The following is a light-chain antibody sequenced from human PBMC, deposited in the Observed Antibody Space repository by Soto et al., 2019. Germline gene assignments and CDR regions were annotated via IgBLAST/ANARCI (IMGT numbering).Light chain of an antibody. CDR1: NTGSKS. V-gene: IGLV3-21*04. CDR3: QVWDSSSDHVV. CDR2: YDS. Sequence: SYELTQPPSVSVAPGKTARITCGGNNTGSKSVHWYQQKPGQAPVLVIYYDSERPSGIPERFSGSNSGNTATLTISRVEAGDEADYYCQVWDSSSDHVVFGGGTKLTVL. J-gene: IGLJ2*01.